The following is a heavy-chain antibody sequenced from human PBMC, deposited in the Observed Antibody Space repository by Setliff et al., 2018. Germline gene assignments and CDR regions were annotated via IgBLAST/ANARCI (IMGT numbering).Heavy chain of an antibody. V-gene: IGHV1-2*06. CDR3: ARVPYDYVWGSYRTFDY. Sequence: ASVKVSCKASGYTFTGYYMHWVRQAPGQGLEWMGRINPNSGGTNYAQKFQGRVTMTRDTSISPAYMELSRLRSDDTAVYYCARVPYDYVWGSYRTFDYWGQGTLVTVS. CDR1: GYTFTGYY. D-gene: IGHD3-16*02. CDR2: INPNSGGT. J-gene: IGHJ4*02.